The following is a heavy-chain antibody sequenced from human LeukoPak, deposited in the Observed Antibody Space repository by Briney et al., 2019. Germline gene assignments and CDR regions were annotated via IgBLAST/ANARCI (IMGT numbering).Heavy chain of an antibody. Sequence: KPSETLSLTCSVSGGSISTSNYYWGWIRQPPGKGLEWIANIYYSGRTYYNPSLKSRVTISMDTSKNQFSLKLSSLTAADTAVYYCARLYYYDSSGPPLWGQGTLVTVSS. D-gene: IGHD3-22*01. CDR2: IYYSGRT. J-gene: IGHJ4*02. CDR3: ARLYYYDSSGPPL. CDR1: GGSISTSNYY. V-gene: IGHV4-39*01.